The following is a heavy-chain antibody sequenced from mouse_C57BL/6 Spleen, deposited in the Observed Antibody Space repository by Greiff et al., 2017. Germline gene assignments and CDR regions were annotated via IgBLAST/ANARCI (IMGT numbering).Heavy chain of an antibody. Sequence: VQLQESGAELVKPGASVKISCKASGYAFSSYWMNWVKQRPGTGLEWIGQIYPGDGDTNYNGKFKGKATLTADKSSSTAYMQLSSLTSEDSAVYFCARSVYDYDGDYYAMDYWGQGTSVTVSS. J-gene: IGHJ4*01. CDR2: IYPGDGDT. D-gene: IGHD2-4*01. CDR1: GYAFSSYW. V-gene: IGHV1-80*01. CDR3: ARSVYDYDGDYYAMDY.